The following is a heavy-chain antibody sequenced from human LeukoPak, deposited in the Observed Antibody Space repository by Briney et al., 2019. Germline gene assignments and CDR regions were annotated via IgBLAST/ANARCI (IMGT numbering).Heavy chain of an antibody. J-gene: IGHJ4*02. V-gene: IGHV3-66*01. D-gene: IGHD3-3*01. CDR1: GFTVSSNY. CDR3: AKDQTAIFGVYGYFDY. Sequence: GGSLRLSCAASGFTVSSNYMSWVRQAPGKGLEWVSVIYSGGSTYYADSVKGRFTISRDNSKNTLYLQMNSLRAEDTAVYYCAKDQTAIFGVYGYFDYWGQGTLVTVSS. CDR2: IYSGGST.